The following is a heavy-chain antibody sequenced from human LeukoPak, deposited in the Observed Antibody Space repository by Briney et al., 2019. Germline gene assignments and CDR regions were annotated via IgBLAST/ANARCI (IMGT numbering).Heavy chain of an antibody. CDR1: GGSFSGYY. CDR3: ARAPTDMTLRRTNWFDP. Sequence: SETLSLTCAVYGGSFSGYYWSWIRQPPGKGLEWIGEINHSGSTNYNSSLKSRVTISVDTSKNQFSLKLSSVTAADTAVYYCARAPTDMTLRRTNWFDPWGQGTLVTVSS. J-gene: IGHJ5*02. D-gene: IGHD4-17*01. CDR2: INHSGST. V-gene: IGHV4-34*01.